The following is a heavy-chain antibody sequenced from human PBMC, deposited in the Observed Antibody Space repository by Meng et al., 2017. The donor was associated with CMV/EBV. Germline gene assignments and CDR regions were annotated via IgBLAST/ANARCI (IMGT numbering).Heavy chain of an antibody. Sequence: AATGFDFSSDWRSWVRQAPGKGLEWVANIKQDGSEKYYVDSVKGRFTISRDNAKNSLYLQMNSLRAEDTAVYYCARERNRQWLVLYDYWGQGTLVTSPQ. CDR1: GFDFSSDW. V-gene: IGHV3-7*01. J-gene: IGHJ4*02. D-gene: IGHD6-19*01. CDR2: IKQDGSEK. CDR3: ARERNRQWLVLYDY.